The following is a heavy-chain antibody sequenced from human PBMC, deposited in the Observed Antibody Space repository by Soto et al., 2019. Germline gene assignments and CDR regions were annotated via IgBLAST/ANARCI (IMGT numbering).Heavy chain of an antibody. Sequence: SETLSLTCAVSGGSISSGGYYWSWIRQPPGKGLEWIGEINHSGSTNYNPSLKSRVTISVDTSKNQFSLKLSSVTAADTAVYYCARGRSGYSYGLSDWWGQGTLVTAPQ. CDR1: GGSISSGGYY. V-gene: IGHV4-34*01. D-gene: IGHD5-18*01. CDR3: ARGRSGYSYGLSDW. CDR2: INHSGST. J-gene: IGHJ4*02.